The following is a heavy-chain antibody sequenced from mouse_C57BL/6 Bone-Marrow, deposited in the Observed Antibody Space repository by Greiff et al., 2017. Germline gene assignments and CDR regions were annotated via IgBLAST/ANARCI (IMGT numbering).Heavy chain of an antibody. Sequence: EVKVEESGGGLVKPGGSLKLSCAASGFTFSSYAMSWVRQTPEKRLEWVATISDGGSYTYYPDNVQGRFTISRDNAKNNLYLQMSHLKSEDTAMYYCARGRYGAWFAYWGQGTLVTVSA. J-gene: IGHJ3*01. CDR1: GFTFSSYA. D-gene: IGHD2-10*02. CDR3: ARGRYGAWFAY. CDR2: ISDGGSYT. V-gene: IGHV5-4*03.